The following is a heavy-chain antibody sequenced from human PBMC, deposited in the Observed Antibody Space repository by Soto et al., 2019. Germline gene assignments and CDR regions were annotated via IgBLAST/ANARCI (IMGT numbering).Heavy chain of an antibody. V-gene: IGHV5-51*01. CDR3: ARHPYGDYDRIDV. J-gene: IGHJ6*01. CDR2: IYPGDSDI. Sequence: GQSLKISCKGSGYRFTSYWIGWVRQMPGQGLEWMGIIYPGDSDIRYSPSFQGQVTISAGKSISTAYLQWSSLKASDPPLHSCARHPYGDYDRIDVWGQGTPATDSS. CDR1: GYRFTSYW. D-gene: IGHD4-17*01.